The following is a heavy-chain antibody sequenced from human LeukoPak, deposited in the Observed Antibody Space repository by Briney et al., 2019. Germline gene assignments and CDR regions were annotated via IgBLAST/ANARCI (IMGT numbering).Heavy chain of an antibody. D-gene: IGHD1-26*01. CDR2: INSGGSII. Sequence: AGGSLRFSCAASGFTFSNYEMNWLRQAPGKGLEWVSYINSGGSIIYYTDSVKGRFTISRDDAKNSLYLQMSSLRAEDTAVYYCARGGSYYYYYYMDVWGKGTTVTMSS. CDR1: GFTFSNYE. J-gene: IGHJ6*03. CDR3: ARGGSYYYYYYMDV. V-gene: IGHV3-48*03.